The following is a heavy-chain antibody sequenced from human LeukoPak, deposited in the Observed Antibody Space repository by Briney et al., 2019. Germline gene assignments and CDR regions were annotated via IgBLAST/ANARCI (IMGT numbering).Heavy chain of an antibody. CDR2: ISGSGGST. V-gene: IGHV3-23*01. CDR3: ARGSVLSIVGAAFDY. Sequence: GGSLRLSCAASGFTFSSYAMSWVRQAPGKGLEWVSAISGSGGSTYYADSVKGRFTISRDNAKNSLYLQMNSLRAEDTAVYYCARGSVLSIVGAAFDYWGQGTLVTVSS. J-gene: IGHJ4*02. CDR1: GFTFSSYA. D-gene: IGHD1-26*01.